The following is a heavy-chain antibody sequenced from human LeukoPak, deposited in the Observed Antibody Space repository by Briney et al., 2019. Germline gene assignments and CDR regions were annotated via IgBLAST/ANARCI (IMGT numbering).Heavy chain of an antibody. Sequence: GGSLRLSCAASGFTFDDYTMHWVRQAPGKGLEWVSSISSSSSYIYYADSVKGRFTISRDNAKNSLYLQMNSLRAEDTAVYYCAGYYDSSGYRSVHYWGQGTLVTVSS. D-gene: IGHD3-22*01. CDR3: AGYYDSSGYRSVHY. J-gene: IGHJ4*02. CDR1: GFTFDDYT. CDR2: ISSSSSYI. V-gene: IGHV3-21*01.